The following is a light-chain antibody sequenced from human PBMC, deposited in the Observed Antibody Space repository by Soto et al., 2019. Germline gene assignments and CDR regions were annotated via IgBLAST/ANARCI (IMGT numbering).Light chain of an antibody. Sequence: EVVLTQSPGTLSLSPGERATLSCRASQSVSSTNLAWYQQKPGQAPRLLIYGVSNRATGIPDGFSGSGSGTAFSLTISRLEPEEFAGYYCPQYGRSWTFGQGTNVEIK. CDR1: QSVSSTN. CDR2: GVS. J-gene: IGKJ1*01. CDR3: PQYGRSWT. V-gene: IGKV3-20*01.